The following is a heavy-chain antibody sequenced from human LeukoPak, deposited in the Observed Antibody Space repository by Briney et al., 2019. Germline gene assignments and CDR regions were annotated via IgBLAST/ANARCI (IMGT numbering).Heavy chain of an antibody. Sequence: PGGSLRLSCSASGFTFSTYSMNWVRQAPGKGLEWVSSISSSSSYINYADSLKGRFTISRDNAKNSLYLQMNSLRAEDTAVYYCARDRSGSYGLHFDYWGQGTLVTVSS. CDR3: ARDRSGSYGLHFDY. CDR2: ISSSSSYI. J-gene: IGHJ4*02. V-gene: IGHV3-21*01. D-gene: IGHD1-26*01. CDR1: GFTFSTYS.